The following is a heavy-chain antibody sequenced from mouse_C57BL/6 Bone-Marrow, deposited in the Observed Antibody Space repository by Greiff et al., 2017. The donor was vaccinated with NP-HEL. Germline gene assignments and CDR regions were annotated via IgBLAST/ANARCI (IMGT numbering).Heavy chain of an antibody. J-gene: IGHJ1*03. CDR3: VRHATGYFDV. CDR2: IRSKSNNYAT. Sequence: EVHLVESGGGLVQPKGSLKLSCAASGFSFNTYAMNWVRQAPGKGLEWVARIRSKSNNYATYYADSVKDRFTISRDDSESMLYLQMNNLKTEDTAMYYCVRHATGYFDVWGTGTTVTVSS. V-gene: IGHV10-1*01. CDR1: GFSFNTYA. D-gene: IGHD1-1*01.